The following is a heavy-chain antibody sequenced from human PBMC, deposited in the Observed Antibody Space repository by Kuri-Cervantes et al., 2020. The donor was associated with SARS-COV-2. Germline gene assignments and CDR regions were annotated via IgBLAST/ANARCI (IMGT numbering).Heavy chain of an antibody. V-gene: IGHV3-30*07. CDR2: ISYDGSNK. CDR3: ARSLGWFDP. J-gene: IGHJ5*02. Sequence: GGSLRLSCAASGFTFSSYAMHWVRQAPGKGLERVAVISYDGSNKYYADSVKGRFTISRDNSKNTLYLQMNSLRAEDTAVYYCARSLGWFDPWGQGTLVTVSS. CDR1: GFTFSSYA.